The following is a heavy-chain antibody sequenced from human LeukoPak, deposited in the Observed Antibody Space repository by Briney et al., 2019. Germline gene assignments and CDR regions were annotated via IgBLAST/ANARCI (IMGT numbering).Heavy chain of an antibody. V-gene: IGHV1-2*02. D-gene: IGHD1-26*01. CDR2: INPNSGGT. J-gene: IGHJ5*02. CDR3: ARGVVGATSWFDP. CDR1: GYTFASDY. Sequence: GASVKVSCKASGYTFASDYMHWVRQAPGQGLEWMGWINPNSGGTNYAQKFQGRVTMTRDTSISTAYMELSRLRSDDTAVYYCARGVVGATSWFDPWGQGTLVTVSS.